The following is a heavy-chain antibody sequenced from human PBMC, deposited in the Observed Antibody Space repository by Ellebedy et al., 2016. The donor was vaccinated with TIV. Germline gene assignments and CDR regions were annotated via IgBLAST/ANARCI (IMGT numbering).Heavy chain of an antibody. CDR3: ARVGSSGSYKGWGY. Sequence: GGSLRLXCAASGFTFSSYAMSWVRQAPGKGLEWVANIKEDGSEKYYVDSVKGRFTISRDNAKNSLYLQMNGLRAEDTAVYYCARVGSSGSYKGWGYWGQGTLVTVSS. V-gene: IGHV3-7*01. D-gene: IGHD1-26*01. CDR2: IKEDGSEK. J-gene: IGHJ4*02. CDR1: GFTFSSYA.